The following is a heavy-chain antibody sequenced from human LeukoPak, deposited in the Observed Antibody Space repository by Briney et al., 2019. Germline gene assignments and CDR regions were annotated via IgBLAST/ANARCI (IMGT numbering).Heavy chain of an antibody. CDR3: ARVSSGATTVDY. Sequence: SETLSLTCAVYGGSFSGYYWSWIRQPPGKGLEWIGEINHSGSTNYNPSLKSRVTISVDKSKNQFSLKLSSVTAADTAVYYCARVSSGATTVDYWGQGTLVTVSS. D-gene: IGHD1-26*01. V-gene: IGHV4-34*01. CDR2: INHSGST. CDR1: GGSFSGYY. J-gene: IGHJ4*02.